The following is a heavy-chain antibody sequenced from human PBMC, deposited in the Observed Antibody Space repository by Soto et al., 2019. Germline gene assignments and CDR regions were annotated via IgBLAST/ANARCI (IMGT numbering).Heavy chain of an antibody. D-gene: IGHD3-10*01. CDR2: VYYSGSP. J-gene: IGHJ2*01. Sequence: QVQLQESGPGLVKPSGTLSLTCAVSGGSITSNNWWSWVRQPPGKGLEWIGEVYYSGSPNYNPSLKSRLTISVDKSKNQFSLNLISVTAADTAVYYCARGDGSGSYSWYFNLWGRGTLVAVSS. CDR3: ARGDGSGSYSWYFNL. V-gene: IGHV4-4*02. CDR1: GGSITSNNW.